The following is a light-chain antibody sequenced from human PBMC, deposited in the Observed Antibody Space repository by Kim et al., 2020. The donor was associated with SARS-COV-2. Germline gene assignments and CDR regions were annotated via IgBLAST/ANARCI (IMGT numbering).Light chain of an antibody. CDR1: QSVSEW. V-gene: IGKV1-5*03. Sequence: AGGDRCTSTGGASQSVSEWLAGYQQKPGKAPNLLIYKTSILQSGVPSRFSGSGSGTEFTITSSSLQPDDFATYYCQEYHTYSRGAFGQGTKVDIK. J-gene: IGKJ1*01. CDR3: QEYHTYSRGA. CDR2: KTS.